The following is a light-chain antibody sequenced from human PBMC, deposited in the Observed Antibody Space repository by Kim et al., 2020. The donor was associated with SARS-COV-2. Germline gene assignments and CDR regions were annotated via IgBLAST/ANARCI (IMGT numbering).Light chain of an antibody. J-gene: IGKJ2*01. V-gene: IGKV3-15*01. Sequence: SPGERANPSCRASQSVSNKLAWYQQRPGQAPRLLIYDASTRATGVPDRFSGSGSETEFTLTISSLQSEEIAVYYCLQYSNWPLMYTFGQGTKLEI. CDR3: LQYSNWPLMYT. CDR2: DAS. CDR1: QSVSNK.